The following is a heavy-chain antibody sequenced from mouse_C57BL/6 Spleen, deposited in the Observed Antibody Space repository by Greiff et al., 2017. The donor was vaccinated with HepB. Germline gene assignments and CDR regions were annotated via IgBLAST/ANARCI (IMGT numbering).Heavy chain of an antibody. J-gene: IGHJ3*01. CDR1: GYTFTSYW. CDR3: ASWDAWFAY. D-gene: IGHD4-1*01. V-gene: IGHV1-50*01. Sequence: QVQLKESGAELVKPGASVKLSCKASGYTFTSYWMQWVKQRPGQGLEWIGEIDPSDSYTNYNQTFKGKVTLTVDTSSSTAYMQLSSLTSEDSAVYYCASWDAWFAYWGQGTLVTVSA. CDR2: IDPSDSYT.